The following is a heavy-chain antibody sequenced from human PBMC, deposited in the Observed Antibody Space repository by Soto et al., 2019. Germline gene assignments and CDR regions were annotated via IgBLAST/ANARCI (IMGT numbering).Heavy chain of an antibody. D-gene: IGHD1-20*01. CDR2: VKSKNDGGTT. CDR1: GFTFSNAW. CDR3: TTVSYIPPITGPFDY. V-gene: IGHV3-15*07. Sequence: GGSLRLSCAASGFTFSNAWINWVRQTPGRGLEWVGRVKSKNDGGTTDFAAPVKGRFAISRDDSKNMVYLEMNSLQTEDTAMYYCTTVSYIPPITGPFDYCGHGTFVTGSS. J-gene: IGHJ4*01.